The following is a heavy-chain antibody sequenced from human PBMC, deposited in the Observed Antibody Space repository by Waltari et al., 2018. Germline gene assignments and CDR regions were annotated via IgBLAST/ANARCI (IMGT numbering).Heavy chain of an antibody. CDR2: ISYDGSNK. CDR3: ARGCGYYWPDAFDI. V-gene: IGHV3-30-3*01. D-gene: IGHD3-22*01. Sequence: QVQLVESGGGVVQPGRSLRLSCAASGFTSSSYAMPWVRQAPGKGLEWVAVISYDGSNKYYADSVKGRFTISRDNSKNTLYLQMNSLRAEDTAVYYCARGCGYYWPDAFDIWGQGTMVTVSS. J-gene: IGHJ3*02. CDR1: GFTSSSYA.